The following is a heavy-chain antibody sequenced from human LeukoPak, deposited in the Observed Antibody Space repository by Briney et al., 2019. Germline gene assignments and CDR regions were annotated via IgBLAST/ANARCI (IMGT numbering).Heavy chain of an antibody. Sequence: GGSLRLSCAASGFTLSSYGMHWVRQAPGKGLEWVAVILFNGNNEYADSVKGRFTISRDSSKNTLYLQMNSLRAEDTAVYYCAKDQGAAYYDSRGYYHVGNDYWGQGTLVTVSS. V-gene: IGHV3-33*06. CDR1: GFTLSSYG. CDR3: AKDQGAAYYDSRGYYHVGNDY. CDR2: ILFNGNNE. J-gene: IGHJ4*02. D-gene: IGHD3-22*01.